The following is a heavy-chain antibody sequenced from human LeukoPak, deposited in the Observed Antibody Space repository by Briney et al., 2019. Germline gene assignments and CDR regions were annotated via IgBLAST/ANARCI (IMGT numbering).Heavy chain of an antibody. V-gene: IGHV1-18*01. CDR1: GYSFTSYG. J-gene: IGHJ3*02. Sequence: EASVNVSCKASGYSFTSYGISWVRQAPGPGLEWMGWISAYNGNTNYAQKLQGRVTMTTDTSTSTAYMELRSLRSDDTAVYYCASLYYYDSSGYYSPDDAFDIWGQGTMVTVSS. CDR3: ASLYYYDSSGYYSPDDAFDI. CDR2: ISAYNGNT. D-gene: IGHD3-22*01.